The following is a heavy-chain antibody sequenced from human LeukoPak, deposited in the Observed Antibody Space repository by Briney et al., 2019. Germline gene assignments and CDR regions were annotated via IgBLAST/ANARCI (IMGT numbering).Heavy chain of an antibody. CDR2: IYYSGST. J-gene: IGHJ4*02. V-gene: IGHV4-59*01. D-gene: IGHD1-26*01. CDR1: GGSISSYY. CDR3: ARVVPEGWSGSYRVVDY. Sequence: SETLSLTCTVSGGSISSYYWSWTRQPPGKGLEWIGYIYYSGSTNYNPSLKSRVTISVDTSKNQFSLKLSSVTAADTAVYYCARVVPEGWSGSYRVVDYWGQGTLATVSS.